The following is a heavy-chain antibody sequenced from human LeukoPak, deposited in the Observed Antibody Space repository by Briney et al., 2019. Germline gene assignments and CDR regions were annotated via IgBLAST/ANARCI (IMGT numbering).Heavy chain of an antibody. J-gene: IGHJ4*02. V-gene: IGHV1-18*04. CDR3: ARDDLDCTGGTCYPDNY. Sequence: ASVKVSCKASGYTFTGYYMHWVRQAPGQGLEWMGWISAYNGNTNYAENLQGRVTMTTDTSTSTAYMELRNLRSDDTALYYCARDDLDCTGGTCYPDNYWGQGTLVAVSA. CDR1: GYTFTGYY. D-gene: IGHD2-15*01. CDR2: ISAYNGNT.